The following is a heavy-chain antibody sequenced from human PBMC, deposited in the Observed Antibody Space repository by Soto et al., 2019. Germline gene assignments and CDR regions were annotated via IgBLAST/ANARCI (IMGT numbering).Heavy chain of an antibody. V-gene: IGHV5-51*01. Sequence: AESLKISCKGSGYILTSYWIGWVRQMPGKGLEWMGIIYPGDSDTRYSPSFQGQVTISVDRSISTAYVQWSSLKASDTAMYYCAKYEYRDNGGHFDYWGQGTPVTVSS. J-gene: IGHJ4*02. CDR3: AKYEYRDNGGHFDY. CDR2: IYPGDSDT. D-gene: IGHD3-16*02. CDR1: GYILTSYW.